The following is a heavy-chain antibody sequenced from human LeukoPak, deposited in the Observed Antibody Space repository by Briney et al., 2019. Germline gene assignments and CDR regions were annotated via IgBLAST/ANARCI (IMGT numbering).Heavy chain of an antibody. Sequence: GGSLRLSCAASGFTFSSYAMNWVRQAPGKGLEWVSSISSSSSYIYYADSVKGRFTISRDNAKNSLYLQMNSLRAEDTAVYYCARAYSGSRVFDAFDIWGQGTMVTVSS. D-gene: IGHD1-26*01. CDR1: GFTFSSYA. V-gene: IGHV3-21*01. CDR2: ISSSSSYI. CDR3: ARAYSGSRVFDAFDI. J-gene: IGHJ3*02.